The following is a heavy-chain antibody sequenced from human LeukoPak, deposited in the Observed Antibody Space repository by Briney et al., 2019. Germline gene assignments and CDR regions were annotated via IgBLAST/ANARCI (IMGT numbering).Heavy chain of an antibody. CDR3: ARDLRGMVDY. Sequence: SETLSLTCAVSGASISSSYWWSWVRQPPGKGLEWIGEIYHSGGTNYKPSLKSRVTISLDKSKNQFSLKLSPVTAADTAVYYCARDLRGMVDYWGQGTLVTVSS. J-gene: IGHJ4*02. D-gene: IGHD3-16*01. V-gene: IGHV4-4*02. CDR1: GASISSSYW. CDR2: IYHSGGT.